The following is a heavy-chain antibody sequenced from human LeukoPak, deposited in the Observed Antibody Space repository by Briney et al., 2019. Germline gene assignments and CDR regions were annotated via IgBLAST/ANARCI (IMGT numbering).Heavy chain of an antibody. J-gene: IGHJ4*02. D-gene: IGHD6-19*01. V-gene: IGHV3-30*18. CDR2: ISYDGSNK. Sequence: AGGSLRLSCAASGFTFSSYSMNWVRQAPGKGLEWVAVISYDGSNKYYADSVKGRFTISRDNSKNTLYLQMNSLRAEDTAVYYCAKDLGRDSSGCLDYRGQGTLVTASS. CDR3: AKDLGRDSSGCLDY. CDR1: GFTFSSYS.